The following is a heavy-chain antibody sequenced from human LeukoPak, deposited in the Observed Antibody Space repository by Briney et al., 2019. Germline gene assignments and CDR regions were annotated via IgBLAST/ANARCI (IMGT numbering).Heavy chain of an antibody. Sequence: SGTLSLTCSVSDGSINRYYWNWTRRPPGEGLEWIGYIYYNGDTNYSPSLKSRVTMSVDTSKNLFSLKVSSVAAADTAVYYCARGRSSYYGMDVWGQGTTVTVSS. J-gene: IGHJ6*02. CDR3: ARGRSSYYGMDV. CDR1: DGSINRYY. V-gene: IGHV4-59*01. D-gene: IGHD1-26*01. CDR2: IYYNGDT.